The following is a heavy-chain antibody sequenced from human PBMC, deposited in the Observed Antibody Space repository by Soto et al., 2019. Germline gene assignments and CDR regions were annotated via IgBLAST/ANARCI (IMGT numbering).Heavy chain of an antibody. D-gene: IGHD1-1*01. J-gene: IGHJ5*01. V-gene: IGHV4-4*02. CDR3: ARVRQGCSANNCYFDP. Sequence: SETLSLTCTLSGGSVRAPDWWNWVRQSPDKGLEWIAEVHISGHSNYNPSLRSRVSVSIDSSKNQFYLNLNSVTAADTAIYYCARVRQGCSANNCYFDPWGQGTQVTV. CDR2: VHISGHS. CDR1: GGSVRAPDW.